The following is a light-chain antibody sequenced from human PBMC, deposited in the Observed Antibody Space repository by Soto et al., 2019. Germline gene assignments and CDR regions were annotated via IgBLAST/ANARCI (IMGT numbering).Light chain of an antibody. CDR2: GVS. V-gene: IGLV2-14*03. Sequence: QSALTQPASVSGPPGQSITISCTGTSGDVGAFNYVCWYQQYPGKAPKLLIYGVSNRPSGVSDRFSGSKSGNTASLSISGLQADDEADYYCSSSTARSTHVFGTGTKLTVL. CDR3: SSSTARSTHV. J-gene: IGLJ1*01. CDR1: SGDVGAFNY.